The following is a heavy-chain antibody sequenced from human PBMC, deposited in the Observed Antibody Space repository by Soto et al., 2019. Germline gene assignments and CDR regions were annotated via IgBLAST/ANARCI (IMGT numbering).Heavy chain of an antibody. CDR3: ARILRNFGAPPQFDP. Sequence: SETLSLTCTVTGDSINSRSYYWGWIRQPPGKGLEWIGSIYYSGRTYNNPSLRSRVSMSIDTSKDQFSLKLSSVTAADTAVYYCARILRNFGAPPQFDPWGQGTLVTVSS. V-gene: IGHV4-39*01. J-gene: IGHJ5*02. CDR2: IYYSGRT. CDR1: GDSINSRSYY. D-gene: IGHD3-10*01.